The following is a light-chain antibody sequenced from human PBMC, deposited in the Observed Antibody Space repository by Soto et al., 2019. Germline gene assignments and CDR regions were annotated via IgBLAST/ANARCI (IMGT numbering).Light chain of an antibody. V-gene: IGKV3-15*01. Sequence: EIVMTQSPATLSLSPGDRATLCXRDRHSIIVTLAWYQHSAGQXPRLLXXADXTRGTGTPARFSGSGSGKEFTLTIVSLQPEDFAVYYCQQYNNWPPSTFGQGTKVDIK. CDR3: QQYNNWPPST. CDR2: ADX. J-gene: IGKJ1*01. CDR1: HSIIVT.